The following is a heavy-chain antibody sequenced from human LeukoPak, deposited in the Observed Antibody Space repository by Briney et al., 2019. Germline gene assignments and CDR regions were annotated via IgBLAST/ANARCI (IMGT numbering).Heavy chain of an antibody. D-gene: IGHD3-22*01. CDR1: GFSFNNYW. V-gene: IGHV3-7*03. CDR2: IKRDGSEI. J-gene: IGHJ4*02. Sequence: GGSLRLSCAASGFSFNNYWMSWVRQAPGKGLEWLANIKRDGSEIYYLDSVKGRFTISRDNSKNTLYLQMNSLRAEDTAVYYCAKSGYYYDSSGNYYWGQGTLVTVSS. CDR3: AKSGYYYDSSGNYY.